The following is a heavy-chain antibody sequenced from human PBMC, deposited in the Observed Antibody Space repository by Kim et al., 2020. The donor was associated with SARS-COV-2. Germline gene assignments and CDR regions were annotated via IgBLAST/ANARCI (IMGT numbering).Heavy chain of an antibody. CDR3: ARGHVSKPGYSSST. CDR1: GGSFSGYY. V-gene: IGHV4-34*01. Sequence: SETLSLTCAVYGGSFSGYYWSWIRQPPGKGLEWIGEINHSGSTNYNPSLKSRVTISVDTSKNQFSLKLSSVTAADTAVYYCARGHVSKPGYSSSTWGQGTLVTVSS. D-gene: IGHD6-13*01. CDR2: INHSGST. J-gene: IGHJ4*02.